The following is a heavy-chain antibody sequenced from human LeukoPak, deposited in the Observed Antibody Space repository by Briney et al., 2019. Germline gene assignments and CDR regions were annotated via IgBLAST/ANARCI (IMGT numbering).Heavy chain of an antibody. Sequence: PGGSLRLSCAGTGFTLSKYWMNWVRQAPGKGLEWVANIKEDGSQIYYADSVKGRFTISRDNPKNSVSLQMNSLRAEDTAVYYCAGSSGWLFDYWGQGTLVAVSS. V-gene: IGHV3-7*01. CDR1: GFTLSKYW. CDR2: IKEDGSQI. J-gene: IGHJ4*02. CDR3: AGSSGWLFDY. D-gene: IGHD6-19*01.